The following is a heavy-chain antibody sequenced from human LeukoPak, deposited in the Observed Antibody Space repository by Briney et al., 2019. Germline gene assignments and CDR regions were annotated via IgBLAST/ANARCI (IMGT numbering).Heavy chain of an antibody. CDR1: GFTFSSYG. V-gene: IGHV3-48*01. J-gene: IGHJ6*03. CDR2: ISSSSSTI. D-gene: IGHD2-2*01. CDR3: ARLLDGDCSSTSCPYYYYYMDV. Sequence: PGGSLRLSCAASGFTFSSYGMNWVRQAPGKGLEWVSYISSSSSTIYYADSVKGRFTISRDNAKNSLYLQMNSLRAEDTAVYYCARLLDGDCSSTSCPYYYYYMDVWGKGTTVTVSS.